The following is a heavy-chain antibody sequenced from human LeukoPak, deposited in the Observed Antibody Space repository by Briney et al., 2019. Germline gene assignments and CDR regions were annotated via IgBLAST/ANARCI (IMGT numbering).Heavy chain of an antibody. CDR3: ATEPKIVGAYAGFDY. V-gene: IGHV1-69*06. Sequence: ASVKVSCKASGGTVSNYGISWVRQAPGQGLEWMGGIIPLLGTANYAQKFQGRVTMTEDTSTDTAYMELSSLRSEDTAVYYCATEPKIVGAYAGFDYWGQGTLVTVSS. CDR2: IIPLLGTA. CDR1: GGTVSNYG. D-gene: IGHD1-26*01. J-gene: IGHJ4*02.